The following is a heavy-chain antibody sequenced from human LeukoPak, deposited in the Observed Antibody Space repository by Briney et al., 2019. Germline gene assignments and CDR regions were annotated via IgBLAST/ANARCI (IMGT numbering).Heavy chain of an antibody. CDR3: ARVVIYYDSSGYFLDAFDI. V-gene: IGHV4-34*01. CDR1: GGSFSGYY. J-gene: IGHJ3*02. CDR2: INHSGST. Sequence: SETLSLTCAVYGGSFSGYYWSWIRQPPGKGLEWIWEINHSGSTNYNPSLKSRVTISVDTSKNQFSLKLSSVTAADTAVYYCARVVIYYDSSGYFLDAFDIWGQGTMVTVSS. D-gene: IGHD3-22*01.